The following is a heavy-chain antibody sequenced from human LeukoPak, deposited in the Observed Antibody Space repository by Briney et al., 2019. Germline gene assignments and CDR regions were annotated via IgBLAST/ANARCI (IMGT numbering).Heavy chain of an antibody. J-gene: IGHJ3*02. V-gene: IGHV4-4*07. Sequence: SETLSLTCTVSGGSISSYYWSWIRQPAGKGLEWIGRIYTSGSTNYNPSLKSRVTMSVDTSKNQFSLKLSSVTAADTAVYYCARDHPYCSSTSCHTPPDAFDIWGQGTMVTVSS. CDR1: GGSISSYY. CDR2: IYTSGST. D-gene: IGHD2-2*02. CDR3: ARDHPYCSSTSCHTPPDAFDI.